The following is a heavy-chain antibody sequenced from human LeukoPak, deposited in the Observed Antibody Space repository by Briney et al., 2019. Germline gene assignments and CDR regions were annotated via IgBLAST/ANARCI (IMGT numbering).Heavy chain of an antibody. CDR3: ARGRRQGRCSTTSCYSYYFDY. CDR1: GCTFTSYD. V-gene: IGHV1-8*03. Sequence: VSVKVSCKASGCTFTSYDINWVRQATGQGLEWMGWMNPNSGNTGYAQKFQGRVTITRNTSISTAYMELSSLRSEDTAVYYCARGRRQGRCSTTSCYSYYFDYWGQGTLVNVSS. J-gene: IGHJ4*02. CDR2: MNPNSGNT. D-gene: IGHD2-2*01.